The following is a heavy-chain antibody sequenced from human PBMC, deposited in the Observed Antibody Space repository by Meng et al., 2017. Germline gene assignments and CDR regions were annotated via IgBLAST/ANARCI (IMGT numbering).Heavy chain of an antibody. V-gene: IGHV4-39*07. Sequence: SETLSLTCTVSGGSISSSSYYWGWIRQPPGKGLEWIGSIYYSGSTYYNPPLKSRVTISVDTSKNQFSLKLSSVTAADTAVYYCAREAGSLEAFDIWGQGTMVTVSS. D-gene: IGHD1-26*01. CDR1: GGSISSSSYY. CDR2: IYYSGST. CDR3: AREAGSLEAFDI. J-gene: IGHJ3*02.